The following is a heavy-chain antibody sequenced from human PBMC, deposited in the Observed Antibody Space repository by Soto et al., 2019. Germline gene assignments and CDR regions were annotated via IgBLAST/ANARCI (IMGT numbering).Heavy chain of an antibody. Sequence: QAQLVQSGAEVREPGASVKVSCKASGYSFTTSGITWVRQAPGQGLKWMGWISTYNGNTNYAQKLQDRVTLTTDTATITAYMELRSVRSDDTAVYYCARRLYGDYDYWGQGTLVTVSS. J-gene: IGHJ4*02. CDR1: GYSFTTSG. CDR3: ARRLYGDYDY. V-gene: IGHV1-18*01. D-gene: IGHD4-17*01. CDR2: ISTYNGNT.